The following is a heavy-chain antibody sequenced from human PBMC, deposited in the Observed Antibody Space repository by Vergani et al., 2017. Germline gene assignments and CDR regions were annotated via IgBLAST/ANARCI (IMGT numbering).Heavy chain of an antibody. CDR3: ARRYSTNSICRGKVDA. D-gene: IGHD2-8*01. CDR1: GFTLSSHA. V-gene: IGHV3-33*01. J-gene: IGHJ5*02. CDR2: IWYDGSKE. Sequence: QVQLEESGGDVVQPGRSLRLPCAGSGFTLSSHAMHWVRQAPGKGLEWVAFIWYDGSKEYYAYSVKVRFTISRDNSKDTLYLQMNSLRAEDTAVYYCARRYSTNSICRGKVDAWGQGALVTVAS.